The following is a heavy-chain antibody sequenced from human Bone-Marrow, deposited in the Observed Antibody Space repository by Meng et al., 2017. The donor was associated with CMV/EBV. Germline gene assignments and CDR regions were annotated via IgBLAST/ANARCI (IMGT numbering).Heavy chain of an antibody. CDR3: ATLRVVPAAKTTG. CDR2: INSDGSST. D-gene: IGHD2-2*01. Sequence: GESLKISCAASGFTFSSYWMHWVRQAPGKGLVWVSRINSDGSSTSYADSVKGRFTISRDNAKNTLYLQMNSLRAEDTAVYYCATLRVVPAAKTTGWGQGTLVTVSS. V-gene: IGHV3-74*01. J-gene: IGHJ4*02. CDR1: GFTFSSYW.